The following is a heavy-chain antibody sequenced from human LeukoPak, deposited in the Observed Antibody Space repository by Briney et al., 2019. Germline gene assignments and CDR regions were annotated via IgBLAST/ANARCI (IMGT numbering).Heavy chain of an antibody. Sequence: SETLSLTCTISGGSISSYYWSWIRQPPGKGLEWIGYIYYSGSTNYNPSLKSRVTISVDTSKNQFSLKLSSVTAADTAVYYCARRRGFSLDYWGQGTLVTVSS. J-gene: IGHJ4*02. V-gene: IGHV4-59*01. CDR3: ARRRGFSLDY. CDR1: GGSISSYY. D-gene: IGHD5-18*01. CDR2: IYYSGST.